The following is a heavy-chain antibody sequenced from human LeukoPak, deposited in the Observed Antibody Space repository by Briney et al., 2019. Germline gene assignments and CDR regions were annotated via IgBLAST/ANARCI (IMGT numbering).Heavy chain of an antibody. CDR3: TTDRSPGAKSIAARQGGHWFDP. Sequence: GGSLRLSCAASGFTFSNAWMSWVRQAPGKGLEWVGRIKSKTDGGTTDYAAPVKGRFTISRDDSKNTLYLQMNSLKTEDTAVYYCTTDRSPGAKSIAARQGGHWFDPWGQGTLVTVSS. J-gene: IGHJ5*02. CDR2: IKSKTDGGTT. D-gene: IGHD6-6*01. V-gene: IGHV3-15*01. CDR1: GFTFSNAW.